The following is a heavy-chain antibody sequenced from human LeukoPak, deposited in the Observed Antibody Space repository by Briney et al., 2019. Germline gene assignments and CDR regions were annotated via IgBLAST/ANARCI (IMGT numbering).Heavy chain of an antibody. D-gene: IGHD2-15*01. Sequence: GGSLRLSCAASRFIFSNYAMHWVRQAPGKGLDWVAVISYHGRDQFYADSVKGRFTISRDSSKDTLYLQMNSLRTEDTAVYYCVRQDCSGGSCYLDYWGQGTLVTVSS. V-gene: IGHV3-30*04. J-gene: IGHJ4*02. CDR2: ISYHGRDQ. CDR1: RFIFSNYA. CDR3: VRQDCSGGSCYLDY.